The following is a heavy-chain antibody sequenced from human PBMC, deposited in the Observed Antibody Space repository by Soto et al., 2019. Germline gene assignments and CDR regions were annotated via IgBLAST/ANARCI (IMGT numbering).Heavy chain of an antibody. CDR2: IYYSGST. V-gene: IGHV4-39*01. D-gene: IGHD3-3*01. Sequence: PSETLSLTCTVSGGSISSSSYYWGWIRQPPGKGLEWIGSIYYSGSTYYNPSLKSRVTISVDTSKNQFSLKLSSVTAADTAVYYCARSKYDFWPTDAFDIWGQGTMVTVSS. J-gene: IGHJ3*02. CDR3: ARSKYDFWPTDAFDI. CDR1: GGSISSSSYY.